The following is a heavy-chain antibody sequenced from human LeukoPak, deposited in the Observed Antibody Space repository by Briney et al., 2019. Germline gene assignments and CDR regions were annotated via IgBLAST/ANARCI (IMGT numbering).Heavy chain of an antibody. CDR2: ISGSAYST. J-gene: IGHJ3*02. CDR1: GFTFSSYA. D-gene: IGHD3-22*01. CDR3: PRNTSGFKLGEALDI. Sequence: GGSLRLSCAASGFTFSSYAMTWVRQGPGKGLEWISAISGSAYSTSYADSVKGRFTISRDNSKNTLYLQMNSLRAEDTAIYYCPRNTSGFKLGEALDIWGQGTMVTVSS. V-gene: IGHV3-23*01.